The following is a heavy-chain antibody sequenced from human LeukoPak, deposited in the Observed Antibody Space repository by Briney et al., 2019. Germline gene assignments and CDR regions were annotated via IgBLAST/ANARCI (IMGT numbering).Heavy chain of an antibody. J-gene: IGHJ4*02. V-gene: IGHV6-1*01. CDR1: GDIVSSNSVT. D-gene: IGHD1-26*01. Sequence: SQTLSLTCAISGDIVSSNSVTWNWIRQSPSRGLEWLGRTYYRSTWYNDYAVSVRGRITVNPDTSKNQFSLHLNSVTPEDTAVYYCARSQTGGTFDYWGQGALVTVSS. CDR3: ARSQTGGTFDY. CDR2: TYYRSTWYN.